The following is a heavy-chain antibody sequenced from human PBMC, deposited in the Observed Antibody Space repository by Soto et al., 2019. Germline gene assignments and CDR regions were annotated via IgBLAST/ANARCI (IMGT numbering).Heavy chain of an antibody. CDR1: GFTFSNYG. Sequence: QVQLVESGGGVVQPGRSLRPSCAGPGFTFSNYGMPWVRRAPGKGLEWVAVILNDGSNRYHADSVKDRFTISRDNSKNTLYLQMNSLRAEDTAVYYCARDDEYSGNGMDVWGQGTTVTVS. CDR2: ILNDGSNR. J-gene: IGHJ6*02. D-gene: IGHD3-10*01. V-gene: IGHV3-33*01. CDR3: ARDDEYSGNGMDV.